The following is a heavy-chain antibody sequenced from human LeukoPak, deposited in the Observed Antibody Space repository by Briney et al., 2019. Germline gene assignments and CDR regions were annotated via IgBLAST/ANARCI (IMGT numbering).Heavy chain of an antibody. D-gene: IGHD3-10*01. CDR3: ALGAVRGLNAFDI. V-gene: IGHV5-51*01. J-gene: IGHJ3*02. Sequence: PGESLKISCKGSGYSFTTYWIGWVRQMPGKGLEWMGIIYPGDSDTRYSPPSQGQVTISADKSVTTAYLQWSSLKASDTAMYYCALGAVRGLNAFDIWGQGTMVTVSS. CDR2: IYPGDSDT. CDR1: GYSFTTYW.